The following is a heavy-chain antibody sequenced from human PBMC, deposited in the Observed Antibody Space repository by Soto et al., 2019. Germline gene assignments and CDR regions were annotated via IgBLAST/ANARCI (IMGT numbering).Heavy chain of an antibody. CDR1: GFTFSSYG. V-gene: IGHV3-33*01. J-gene: IGHJ5*02. CDR3: ARDSLVRGAGYNWFDP. D-gene: IGHD3-10*01. Sequence: AGGSLRLSCAASGFTFSSYGMHWVRQAPGKGLEWVAVIWYDGSNKYYADSVKGRFTISRDNSKNTLYLQMNSLRAEDTAVYYCARDSLVRGAGYNWFDPWGQGTLVTVSS. CDR2: IWYDGSNK.